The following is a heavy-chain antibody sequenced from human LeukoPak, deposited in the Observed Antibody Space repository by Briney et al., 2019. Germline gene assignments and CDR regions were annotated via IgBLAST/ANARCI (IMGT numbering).Heavy chain of an antibody. Sequence: GGSLRLSCAASGFTFSSYGMHWVRQAPGKGLEWVAVIWYDGSNKYYADSVKGRFTISRDNSKNTLYLQMNSLRAEDTAVYYCAREADFAGEGFFDLWGQGTLVTVSS. CDR1: GFTFSSYG. D-gene: IGHD3-3*01. V-gene: IGHV3-33*01. J-gene: IGHJ4*02. CDR2: IWYDGSNK. CDR3: AREADFAGEGFFDL.